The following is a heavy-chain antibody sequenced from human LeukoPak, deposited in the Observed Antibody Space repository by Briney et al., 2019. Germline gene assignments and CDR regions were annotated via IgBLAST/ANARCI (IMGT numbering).Heavy chain of an antibody. CDR2: IYTSGST. CDR3: ARHEGYSSTSHKNWFDP. Sequence: SETLSLTCTVSGGSISSYYWSWIRQPPGKGLEWIGYIYTSGSTNYNPSLKSRVTISVDTSKNQFSLKLSSVTAADTAVYYCARHEGYSSTSHKNWFDPWGQGTLVTVSS. V-gene: IGHV4-4*09. J-gene: IGHJ5*02. CDR1: GGSISSYY. D-gene: IGHD6-13*01.